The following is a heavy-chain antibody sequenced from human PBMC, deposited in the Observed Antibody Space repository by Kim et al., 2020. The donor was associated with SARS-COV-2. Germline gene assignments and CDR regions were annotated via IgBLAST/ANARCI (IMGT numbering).Heavy chain of an antibody. CDR1: GFTFSGHS. J-gene: IGHJ4*02. D-gene: IGHD4-17*01. CDR2: INRGSTNI. Sequence: GGSLRLSCAVSGFTFSGHSMNWVRQAPGKGLEWVACINRGSTNIHYADSVKGRFTISRDNARNSLYLQMNSLRHEDTAKYFCVRLSATVTTPGAYWGQGTLVTVSS. V-gene: IGHV3-48*02. CDR3: VRLSATVTTPGAY.